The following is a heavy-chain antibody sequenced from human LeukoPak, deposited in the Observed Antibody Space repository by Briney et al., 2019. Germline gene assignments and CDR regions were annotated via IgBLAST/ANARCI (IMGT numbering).Heavy chain of an antibody. Sequence: SETLSLTCTVSGGSISSYYWSWIRQPPGKGLEWIGYIYYSGSTNYNPSLKSRVTISVDTSKNQFSLKLSSVTAADTAVYYCARVVSVVAASQALGWFDPWGQGTLVTVSS. J-gene: IGHJ5*02. D-gene: IGHD2-15*01. CDR3: ARVVSVVAASQALGWFDP. CDR2: IYYSGST. V-gene: IGHV4-59*12. CDR1: GGSISSYY.